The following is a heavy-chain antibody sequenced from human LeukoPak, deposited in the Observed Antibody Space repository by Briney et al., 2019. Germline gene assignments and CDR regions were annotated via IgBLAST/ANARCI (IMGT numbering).Heavy chain of an antibody. CDR3: AKEGRGLQTY. J-gene: IGHJ4*02. V-gene: IGHV3-7*03. CDR2: IKEDGTET. D-gene: IGHD5-24*01. Sequence: PGGSLRLSCAASGFMFSSNWMSWVRLAPGKGLEWVANIKEDGTETYYVDSVKGRFTISRGNAKNSLYLQMNSLRVEDTAVYYCAKEGRGLQTYWGQGTLVTVSS. CDR1: GFMFSSNW.